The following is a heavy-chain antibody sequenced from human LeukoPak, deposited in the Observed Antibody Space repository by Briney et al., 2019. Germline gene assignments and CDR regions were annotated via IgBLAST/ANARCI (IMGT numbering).Heavy chain of an antibody. J-gene: IGHJ5*02. CDR1: GASITNDDYY. CDR2: IYFSGST. D-gene: IGHD2-2*01. V-gene: IGHV4-31*03. CDR3: ARRAPFSNWFDP. Sequence: SQTLSLTCTVSGASITNDDYYWSWIRQHPGKGLEWIGYIYFSGSTYNNPTLKGRASVSVDTSKSQFSLRLTSVTAADTAVYYCARRAPFSNWFDPWGQGTLVIVSS.